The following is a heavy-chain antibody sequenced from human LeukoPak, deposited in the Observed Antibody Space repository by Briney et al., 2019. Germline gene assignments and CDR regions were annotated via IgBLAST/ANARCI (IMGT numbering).Heavy chain of an antibody. D-gene: IGHD2-2*01. CDR2: IYPGDADT. CDR1: AYSSPNYC. CDR3: ARGQGYCSSGRCYDFDY. Sequence: GESLQISSKGSAYSSPNYCIGWLRHMPRKGLEWMGIIYPGDADTIYNPSSQGQVTTSATKTISTAYLQWSSRKASDTGMYYCARGQGYCSSGRCYDFDYWGQGTLVTVSS. V-gene: IGHV5-51*01. J-gene: IGHJ4*02.